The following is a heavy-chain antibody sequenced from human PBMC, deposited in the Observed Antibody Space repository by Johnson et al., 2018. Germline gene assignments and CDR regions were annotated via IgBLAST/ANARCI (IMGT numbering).Heavy chain of an antibody. CDR2: ISYDGSNK. J-gene: IGHJ6*03. CDR1: GFTFSSYA. Sequence: VQLVETGGGVVQPGRSLRLSCAASGFTFSSYAMHWVRQAPGKGLEWVAVISYDGSNKYYADSVKGRFTISRDNSKNTLYLQMNSLRAEDTAVYYCARDYGSSGHGYMDVWGKGTTVTVSS. CDR3: ARDYGSSGHGYMDV. V-gene: IGHV3-30-3*01. D-gene: IGHD6-19*01.